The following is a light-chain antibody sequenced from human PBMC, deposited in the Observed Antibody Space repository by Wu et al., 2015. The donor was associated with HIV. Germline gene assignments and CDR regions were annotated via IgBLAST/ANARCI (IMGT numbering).Light chain of an antibody. CDR3: QQYNNSPYN. CDR2: GAS. J-gene: IGKJ2*01. Sequence: DIVLTQSPDTLSLSPGERATLSCRVSESVSGYLAWFQQRPGQPPTLLIYGASSRAAGIPDRFSGSGSGTDFSLTISRLEPEDFAVYYCQQYNNSPYNFGQGTKLE. V-gene: IGKV3-20*01. CDR1: ESVSGY.